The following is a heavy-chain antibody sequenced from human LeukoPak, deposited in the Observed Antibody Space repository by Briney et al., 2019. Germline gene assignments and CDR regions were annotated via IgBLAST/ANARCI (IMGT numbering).Heavy chain of an antibody. J-gene: IGHJ1*01. D-gene: IGHD3-16*01. CDR3: ARYEPLLRYFQH. Sequence: GASVKVSCKASGYTLTSYDINWVRQATGQGLEWMGWMNPNSGRTGYAQNFQGRITITRNTSISTAYMELSSLRSEDTAVYYCARYEPLLRYFQHWGQGTLVTVSS. V-gene: IGHV1-8*01. CDR1: GYTLTSYD. CDR2: MNPNSGRT.